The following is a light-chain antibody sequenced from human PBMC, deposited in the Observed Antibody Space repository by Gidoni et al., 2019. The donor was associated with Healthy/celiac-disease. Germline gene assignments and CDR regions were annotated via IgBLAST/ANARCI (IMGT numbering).Light chain of an antibody. CDR2: DAS. Sequence: IQMTQSPSTLSASVGDRVTITCRASQSISSWLAWYQQKPGKAPKLLIYDASSLESGVPSRFSGSGSGTECTITISSLQPDDFATYYCQQYKSYSGTFGQGTKVEIK. CDR1: QSISSW. V-gene: IGKV1-5*01. J-gene: IGKJ1*01. CDR3: QQYKSYSGT.